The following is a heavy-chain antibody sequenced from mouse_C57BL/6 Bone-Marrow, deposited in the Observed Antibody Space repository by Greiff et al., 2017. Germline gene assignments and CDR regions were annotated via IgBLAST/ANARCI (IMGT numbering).Heavy chain of an antibody. J-gene: IGHJ3*01. Sequence: EVKVVESGGGLVQPGGSLSLSCAASGFTFTDYYMSWVRQPPGKALEWLGFIRNKANGYTSEYSASVKGRFTISRDNSQRILYLHTNALRARDSSTCYCARAYGSSPFAYWGQGTLVTVSA. CDR2: IRNKANGYTS. V-gene: IGHV7-3*01. CDR3: ARAYGSSPFAY. D-gene: IGHD1-1*01. CDR1: GFTFTDYY.